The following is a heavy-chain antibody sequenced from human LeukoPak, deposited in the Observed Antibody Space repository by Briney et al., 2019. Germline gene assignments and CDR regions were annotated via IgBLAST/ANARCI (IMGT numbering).Heavy chain of an antibody. D-gene: IGHD6-6*01. CDR2: IYYSGST. CDR1: GGSTSSRDYC. V-gene: IGHV4-30-4*01. J-gene: IGHJ4*02. Sequence: SETLSLTCTVSGGSTSSRDYCWSWIRQPPGRGLEWVGYIYYSGSTYYNPSLKSRVTISVDTSKNQFSLKLSSVTAADTAVYYCARVGMGGIAALFGVSDFDYWGQGTLVTVSS. CDR3: ARVGMGGIAALFGVSDFDY.